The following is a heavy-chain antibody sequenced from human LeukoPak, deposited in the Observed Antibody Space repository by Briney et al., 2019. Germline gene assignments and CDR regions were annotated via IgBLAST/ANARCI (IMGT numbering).Heavy chain of an antibody. Sequence: GRSLRLSCAASGFTFSNYAMHWVRQAPGKGLEWVADISYDGSKKYYADSVKGQFTISRDNSKNMLYLQMNSLRAEDAAVYYCARGTGYWGQGTLVTVSS. J-gene: IGHJ4*02. CDR1: GFTFSNYA. CDR2: ISYDGSKK. V-gene: IGHV3-30*04. CDR3: ARGTGY.